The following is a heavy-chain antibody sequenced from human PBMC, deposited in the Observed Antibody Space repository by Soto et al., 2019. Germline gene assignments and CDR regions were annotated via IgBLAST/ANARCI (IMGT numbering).Heavy chain of an antibody. D-gene: IGHD3-3*01. CDR3: AKSYCDFWSGPPMVGMDV. CDR1: GYSFTSYW. V-gene: IGHV5-51*01. J-gene: IGHJ6*02. CDR2: IYPGDSDT. Sequence: PGESLKISCKGSGYSFTSYWIGWVRQMPGKGLEWMGIIYPGDSDTRYSPSFQGQVTISADKSISTAYLQWSSLKASDTAMYYCAKSYCDFWSGPPMVGMDVWGQGTTVTVSS.